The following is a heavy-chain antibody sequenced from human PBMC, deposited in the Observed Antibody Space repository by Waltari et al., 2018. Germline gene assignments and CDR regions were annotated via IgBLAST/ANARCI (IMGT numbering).Heavy chain of an antibody. CDR3: AREGAHRGYGDYDWKWYFDY. V-gene: IGHV1-69*05. CDR2: IIPIFGTA. D-gene: IGHD4-17*01. J-gene: IGHJ4*02. Sequence: QVQLVQSGAEVKKPGSSVKVSCKASGGTFSSYAISWVRQAPGQGLEWMGGIIPIFGTANYAQKFQGRVTITTDESTSTAYRELSSLRSEDTAVYYCAREGAHRGYGDYDWKWYFDYWGQGTLVTVSS. CDR1: GGTFSSYA.